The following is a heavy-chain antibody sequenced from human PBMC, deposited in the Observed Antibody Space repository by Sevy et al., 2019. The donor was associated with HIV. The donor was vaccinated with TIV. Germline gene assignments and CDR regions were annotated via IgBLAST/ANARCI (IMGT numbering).Heavy chain of an antibody. V-gene: IGHV5-51*01. CDR3: ARSHVYCSSTSCYRSGDYYYGMDV. CDR1: GYSFTSYW. Sequence: GESLKISCKGSGYSFTSYWIGWVRQMPGKGLEWMGIIYPGDSDTRYSPSFQGQVTISADKSISTAYLQWGSLKASDTAMYYCARSHVYCSSTSCYRSGDYYYGMDVWGQGTTVTVSS. D-gene: IGHD2-2*01. CDR2: IYPGDSDT. J-gene: IGHJ6*02.